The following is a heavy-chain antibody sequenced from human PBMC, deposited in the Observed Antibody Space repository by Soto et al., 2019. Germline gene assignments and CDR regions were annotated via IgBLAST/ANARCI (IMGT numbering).Heavy chain of an antibody. CDR2: INAGNGNT. CDR1: GYTFTSYG. V-gene: IGHV1-3*01. D-gene: IGHD4-17*01. CDR3: ARDIKTTVTTSVWKSVGDFHHYAMDV. Sequence: ASVKVSCKASGYTFTSYGIHWVRQAPGQRLEWTGWINAGNGNTKYSEKFQGRVTITRDTSASTAYLELSSLRAEDTAVYYCARDIKTTVTTSVWKSVGDFHHYAMDVWGQGTTVTVSS. J-gene: IGHJ6*02.